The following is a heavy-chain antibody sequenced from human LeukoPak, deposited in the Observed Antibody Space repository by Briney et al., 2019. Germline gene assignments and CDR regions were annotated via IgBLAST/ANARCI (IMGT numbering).Heavy chain of an antibody. CDR2: INPSGGST. Sequence: ASVKVSCKASGYTFTSYYMHWVRQAPGQGLEWMGIINPSGGSTSYAQKFQGRVTMTRDTSTSTVYMELSSLRSEATAVYYCARGYIAAAGKYYFDYWGQGTLVTVSS. D-gene: IGHD6-13*01. CDR3: ARGYIAAAGKYYFDY. CDR1: GYTFTSYY. V-gene: IGHV1-46*01. J-gene: IGHJ4*02.